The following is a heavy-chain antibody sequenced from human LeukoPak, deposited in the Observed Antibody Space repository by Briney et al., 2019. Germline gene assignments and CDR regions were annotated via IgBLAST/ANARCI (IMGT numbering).Heavy chain of an antibody. CDR1: GGSISSYY. J-gene: IGHJ4*02. Sequence: PSETLSLTCTVSGGSISSYYWSWIRQPAGKGLEWIGRIYTSGSTNYNPSLKSRVTMSVDTSKNQFSLKLSSVTAADTAVYYCARGRTLRWLQSYFDYWGQGTLVTVSS. CDR2: IYTSGST. D-gene: IGHD5-24*01. V-gene: IGHV4-4*07. CDR3: ARGRTLRWLQSYFDY.